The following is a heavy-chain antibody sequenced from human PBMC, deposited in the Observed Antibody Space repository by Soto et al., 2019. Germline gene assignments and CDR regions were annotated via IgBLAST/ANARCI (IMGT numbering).Heavy chain of an antibody. V-gene: IGHV5-51*01. CDR3: ARHSEDYYYYYYMDV. CDR2: IYPGDSDT. J-gene: IGHJ6*03. Sequence: GESLKISCKGSGYSFTSCWIGWVRQMPGKGLEWMGIIYPGDSDTRYSPSFQGQVTISADKSISTAYLQWSSLKASDTAMYYCARHSEDYYYYYYMDVWGKGTTVTVSS. CDR1: GYSFTSCW.